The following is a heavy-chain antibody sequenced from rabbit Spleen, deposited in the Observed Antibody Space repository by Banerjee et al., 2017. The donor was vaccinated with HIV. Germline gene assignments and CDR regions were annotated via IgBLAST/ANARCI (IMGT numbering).Heavy chain of an antibody. CDR2: IYTGSGTT. D-gene: IGHD1-1*01. CDR3: ARDLTDVIGWNFGW. Sequence: QEQLEESGGDLVKPEGSLTLTCTASGFSFSSSYWICWVRQAPGKGLEWIGCIYTGSGTTYYASWAKGRFTISKTSSTTVTLQMTTLTAADTATYFCARDLTDVIGWNFGWWGPGTLVTVS. J-gene: IGHJ4*01. CDR1: GFSFSSSYW. V-gene: IGHV1S45*01.